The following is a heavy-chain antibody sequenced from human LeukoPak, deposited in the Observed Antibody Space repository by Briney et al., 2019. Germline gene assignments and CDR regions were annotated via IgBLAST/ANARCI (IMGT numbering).Heavy chain of an antibody. J-gene: IGHJ5*02. CDR3: ARAPHAGWFDP. Sequence: PGGSLRLSCAASGFTFSSYWMSWVRQAPGKGLEWVANIKQDGSEKYYVDSVKGRFTISRDNAKNSLYLQMNSLRAEDTAVYSCARAPHAGWFDPWGQGTLVTVSS. V-gene: IGHV3-7*01. CDR1: GFTFSSYW. CDR2: IKQDGSEK.